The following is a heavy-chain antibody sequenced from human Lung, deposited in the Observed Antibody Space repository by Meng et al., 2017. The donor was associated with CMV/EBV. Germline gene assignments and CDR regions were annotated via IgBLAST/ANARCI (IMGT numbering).Heavy chain of an antibody. J-gene: IGHJ4*02. Sequence: GGSLRLXCAASGFTFSSFSMNWVRQAPGKGLEWVSSISGGSNYIYYEDSVKGRFTISRDNAKNSLYLQMNSLRAEDTAVYYCARNSFRGSGSYYNYWGQGTLVXVST. V-gene: IGHV3-21*01. D-gene: IGHD3-10*01. CDR2: ISGGSNYI. CDR1: GFTFSSFS. CDR3: ARNSFRGSGSYYNY.